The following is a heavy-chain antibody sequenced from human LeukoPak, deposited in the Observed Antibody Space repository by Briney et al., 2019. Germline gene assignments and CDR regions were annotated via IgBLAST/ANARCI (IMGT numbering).Heavy chain of an antibody. J-gene: IGHJ3*02. CDR1: GGSISSYY. V-gene: IGHV4-59*08. CDR3: ARLSRREYSGCDPDAFDI. Sequence: PSETLSLTCTVSGGSISSYYWSWIRQPPGKGLEWIGYIYYSGSTNYNPSLKSRVTISVDTSKNQFSLKLSSVTAADTAVYYCARLSRREYSGCDPDAFDIWGQGTMVTVSS. CDR2: IYYSGST. D-gene: IGHD5-12*01.